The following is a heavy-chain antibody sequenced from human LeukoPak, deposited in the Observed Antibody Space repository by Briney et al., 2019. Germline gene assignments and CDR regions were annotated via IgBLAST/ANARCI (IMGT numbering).Heavy chain of an antibody. Sequence: ASVKVSCKPCGYTFPYYIYWVRQAPGQGLEWMGWIDPNSGATISAHTFQGRVSMTKDTSFTTVYMELSTLKSDDTAVYYCARDNYGRLDYWGQGSLVTVSS. CDR1: GYTFPYY. J-gene: IGHJ4*02. CDR2: IDPNSGAT. D-gene: IGHD3-10*01. CDR3: ARDNYGRLDY. V-gene: IGHV1-2*02.